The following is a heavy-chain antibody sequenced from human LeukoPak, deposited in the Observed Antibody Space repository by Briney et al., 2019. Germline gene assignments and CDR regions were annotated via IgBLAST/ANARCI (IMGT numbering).Heavy chain of an antibody. CDR2: INYSGT. D-gene: IGHD2-2*01. Sequence: ASETLSLTCTVSGGSITSSNYYWAWIRQPPGKGLEWIACINYSGTYYNPTLKSRVSISMQTSKNQFSLRLTSVTAADAAVYYCAREIPGDAHDIWGQGTLVTVSS. J-gene: IGHJ3*02. V-gene: IGHV4-39*07. CDR3: AREIPGDAHDI. CDR1: GGSITSSNYY.